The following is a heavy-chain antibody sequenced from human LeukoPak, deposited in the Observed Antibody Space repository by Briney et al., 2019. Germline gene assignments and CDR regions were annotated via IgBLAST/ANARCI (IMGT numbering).Heavy chain of an antibody. J-gene: IGHJ4*02. D-gene: IGHD3-10*01. CDR1: GYTFTSYG. CDR2: ISAYNGNT. CDR3: ARGGLRQVRGVTRIHTPRFDY. Sequence: GASVKVSCKASGYTFTSYGISWARQAPGQGLEWMGWISAYNGNTNYAQKLQGRVTMTTDTSTSTAYMELRSLRSDDTAVYYCARGGLRQVRGVTRIHTPRFDYWGQGTLVTVSS. V-gene: IGHV1-18*04.